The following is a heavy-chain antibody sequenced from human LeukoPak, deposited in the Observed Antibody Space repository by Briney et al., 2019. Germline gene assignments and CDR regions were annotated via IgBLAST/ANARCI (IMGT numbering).Heavy chain of an antibody. Sequence: GGSLRLSCAASGFTFSIYSMNWVRQAPGKGLEWLSYITSDSNTIYYADSVKGRFTISRDNAKNSLYLQMNSLRAEDTAIYYCASSRGYLENWGQGTLVTASS. D-gene: IGHD2-2*01. J-gene: IGHJ4*02. CDR1: GFTFSIYS. CDR3: ASSRGYLEN. V-gene: IGHV3-48*01. CDR2: ITSDSNTI.